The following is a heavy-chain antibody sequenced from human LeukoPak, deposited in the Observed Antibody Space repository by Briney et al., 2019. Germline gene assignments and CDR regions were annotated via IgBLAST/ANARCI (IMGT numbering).Heavy chain of an antibody. CDR2: ISAYNGNT. Sequence: ASVKVSCKASGYTFTSYYMHWVRQAPGQGLEWMGWISAYNGNTNYAQKLQGRVTMTTDTSTSTAYMELRSLRSDDTAVYYCARQELQLELNWFDPWGQGTLVTVSS. V-gene: IGHV1-18*04. CDR3: ARQELQLELNWFDP. J-gene: IGHJ5*02. D-gene: IGHD6-13*01. CDR1: GYTFTSYY.